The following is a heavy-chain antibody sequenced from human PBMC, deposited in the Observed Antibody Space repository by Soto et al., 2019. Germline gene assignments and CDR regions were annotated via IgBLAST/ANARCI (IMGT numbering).Heavy chain of an antibody. Sequence: SETLSLTCAVSGGSISSSNWWSWVRQPPGKGPEWIGEIYHSGSTNYNPSLKSRVTISVDKSKKQFSLILSSVTAADTAVYYCATVAYTFDFDYWGQGTLVTVSS. CDR3: ATVAYTFDFDY. J-gene: IGHJ4*02. V-gene: IGHV4-4*02. CDR2: IYHSGST. CDR1: GGSISSSNW. D-gene: IGHD3-16*01.